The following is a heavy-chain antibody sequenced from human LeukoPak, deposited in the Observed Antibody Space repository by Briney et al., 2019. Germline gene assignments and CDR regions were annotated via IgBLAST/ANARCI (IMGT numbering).Heavy chain of an antibody. V-gene: IGHV4-4*08. D-gene: IGHD6-19*01. CDR2: IYNGRDT. CDR3: AQTTGWPGFDF. J-gene: IGHJ4*02. Sequence: PSETLSLTCIVSGASTSSRYWSWIRQPPGRTLEWIGYIYNGRDTKYNPSLTSRVTISVDTSKNQFPLKLTSLTAADTAMYYCAQTTGWPGFDFWGPGALVTVSS. CDR1: GASTSSRY.